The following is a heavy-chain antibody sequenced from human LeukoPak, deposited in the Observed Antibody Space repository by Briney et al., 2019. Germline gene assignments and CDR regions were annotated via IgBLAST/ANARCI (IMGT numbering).Heavy chain of an antibody. CDR1: GFTFSRHG. CDR3: ARDVSYNSLDS. CDR2: IWNDVSKK. J-gene: IGHJ4*02. D-gene: IGHD6-13*01. V-gene: IGHV3-33*07. Sequence: PGGSLRLSCATSGFTFSRHGFYWVRQAPRKGLEWGAVIWNDVSKKYYEDSVKGRSTISTDNSKNNLYLEMNSLRAEDTAVYYCARDVSYNSLDSWVRGTLATVSS.